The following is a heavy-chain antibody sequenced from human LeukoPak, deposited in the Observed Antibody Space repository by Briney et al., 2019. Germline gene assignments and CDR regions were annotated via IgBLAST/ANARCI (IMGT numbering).Heavy chain of an antibody. Sequence: PGESLKISCKGSGYSFTSYWIGWVRQMPGKGLEWMGIIYPGDSDTRYSPSFQGQVTISADKSISTAYMELSSLRSEDTAVYYCARGAIFGRKLDYWGQGTLVTVSS. CDR3: ARGAIFGRKLDY. J-gene: IGHJ4*02. CDR1: GYSFTSYW. CDR2: IYPGDSDT. D-gene: IGHD3-3*01. V-gene: IGHV5-51*01.